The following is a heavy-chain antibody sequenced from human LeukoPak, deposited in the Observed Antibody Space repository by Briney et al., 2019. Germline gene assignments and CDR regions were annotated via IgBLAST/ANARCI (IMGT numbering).Heavy chain of an antibody. CDR3: AKGYNCGGDCYNFDY. Sequence: GGSLRLSCAASGFTFSSYAMSWVRQAPGKGLEWGSISSNSGSSTHYAGSVKGRFTISRDNSKDALYLQMSSLRVEDTAVYYCAKGYNCGGDCYNFDYWGQGTLVTVSS. CDR1: GFTFSSYA. D-gene: IGHD2-21*02. CDR2: SSNSGSST. V-gene: IGHV3-23*01. J-gene: IGHJ4*02.